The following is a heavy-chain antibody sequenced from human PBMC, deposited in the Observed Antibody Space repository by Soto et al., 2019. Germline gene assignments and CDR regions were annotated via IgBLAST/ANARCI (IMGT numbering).Heavy chain of an antibody. J-gene: IGHJ4*02. CDR2: ISASNGNR. D-gene: IGHD2-2*01. Sequence: QVQLVQSGAEVKKPGASVKVSCKASGYYFSSYGISWVRQAPGQGLEWMGWISASNGNRDYAQQFQGRVTMTSDTSRTTAYMDLRSRRSADTTVYYCVRDPQRNDYWGQGTLVNVAS. V-gene: IGHV1-18*04. CDR1: GYYFSSYG. CDR3: VRDPQRNDY.